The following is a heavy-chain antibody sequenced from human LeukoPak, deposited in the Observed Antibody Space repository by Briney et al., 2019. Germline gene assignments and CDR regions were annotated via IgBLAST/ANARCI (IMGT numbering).Heavy chain of an antibody. V-gene: IGHV1-2*02. CDR3: ARLLWFGEQPPDY. CDR1: GYTFTGYY. D-gene: IGHD3-10*01. CDR2: INPNSGGT. Sequence: ASVKVSCKASGYTFTGYYMHWVRQAPGQGLEWMGWINPNSGGTNYAQKFQGRVTMTRDTSISTAYMELSRLRSDDTAVYYCARLLWFGEQPPDYWGQGTTVTVSS. J-gene: IGHJ4*03.